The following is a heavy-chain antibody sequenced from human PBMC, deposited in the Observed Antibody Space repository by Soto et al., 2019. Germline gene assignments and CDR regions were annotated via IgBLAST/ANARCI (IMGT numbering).Heavy chain of an antibody. CDR3: ARLPYDSSGIFATYGMDV. V-gene: IGHV3-74*01. CDR1: GFTFSSYW. D-gene: IGHD3-22*01. CDR2: INSDGSST. J-gene: IGHJ6*02. Sequence: GGSLRLSCAASGFTFSSYWMHWVRQAPGKGLVWVSRINSDGSSTSYADSVKGRLTISRDNAKNTLYLQMNSLRAEDTAVYYCARLPYDSSGIFATYGMDVWGQGTPVTV.